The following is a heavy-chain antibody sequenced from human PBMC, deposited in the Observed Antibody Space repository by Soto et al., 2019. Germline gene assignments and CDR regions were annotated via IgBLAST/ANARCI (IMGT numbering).Heavy chain of an antibody. CDR1: GGSISSSSYY. D-gene: IGHD3-9*01. J-gene: IGHJ4*02. CDR2: IYYSGST. Sequence: SETLSLTCTVSGGSISSSSYYWGWIRQPPGKGLEWIGSIYYSGSTYYNPSLKSRVTISVDTSKNQFSLKLSSVTAADTAVYYCARLGYYDILTGYYQGFDYWGQGTLVTVSS. V-gene: IGHV4-39*01. CDR3: ARLGYYDILTGYYQGFDY.